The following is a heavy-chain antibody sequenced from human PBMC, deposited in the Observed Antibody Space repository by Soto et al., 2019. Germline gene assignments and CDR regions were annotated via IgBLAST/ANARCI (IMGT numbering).Heavy chain of an antibody. J-gene: IGHJ3*02. V-gene: IGHV4-31*03. D-gene: IGHD2-15*01. CDR2: IYYRGST. CDR1: SGSISSSDHY. CDR3: ARVGRIGLVGVTAAFDI. Sequence: QVQLQESGPGLVQPSQTLSLTCSVSSGSISSSDHYWTWIRQHPGKGLEWIGHIYYRGSTYYNPYLKSRLFITVDTSKNQFSLKVTSVTAADTAMYYCARVGRIGLVGVTAAFDIWGQGTEVTVSS.